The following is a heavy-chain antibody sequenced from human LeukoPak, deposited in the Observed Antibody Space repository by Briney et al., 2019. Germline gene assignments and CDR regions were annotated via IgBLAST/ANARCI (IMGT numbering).Heavy chain of an antibody. CDR1: GFTVSSNY. CDR2: TYGGGST. Sequence: GGSLRLSCAASGFTVSSNYMNWVRQTPGKGLEWVSLTYGGGSTYYADSVKGRFTISRDNSKNTLYLQMNSLRAEDTAVYYCARDLASSSGWEFDYWGQGTLVTVSS. D-gene: IGHD6-19*01. J-gene: IGHJ4*02. V-gene: IGHV3-53*01. CDR3: ARDLASSSGWEFDY.